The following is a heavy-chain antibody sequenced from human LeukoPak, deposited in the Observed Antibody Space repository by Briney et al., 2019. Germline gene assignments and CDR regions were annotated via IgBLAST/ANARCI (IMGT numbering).Heavy chain of an antibody. V-gene: IGHV3-30*15. D-gene: IGHD6-19*01. J-gene: IGHJ4*02. Sequence: PGGSLRLSCAASGFTFRSYAMHWVRQAPGKGLEWVAVISDDGSRQDYADFLEGRITISRDNSKNTVSLQMSSLRTEDTAVYFCAREQSGDGWSGFDYWGQGTLVTVSS. CDR1: GFTFRSYA. CDR3: AREQSGDGWSGFDY. CDR2: ISDDGSRQ.